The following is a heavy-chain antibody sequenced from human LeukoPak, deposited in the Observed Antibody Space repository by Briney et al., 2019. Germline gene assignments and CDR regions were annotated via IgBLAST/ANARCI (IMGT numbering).Heavy chain of an antibody. CDR2: FYSGGNT. J-gene: IGHJ4*02. CDR3: ARSVRSYCSSTSCPLAGNRPDY. D-gene: IGHD2-2*01. CDR1: GGSINSYNYY. Sequence: SETLSLTCTVSGGSINSYNYYWAWIRQPPEKGLEWIGSFYSGGNTYYCPSLKSRVTISGDASKSQFSLKLSSVTAADTAVYYCARSVRSYCSSTSCPLAGNRPDYWGQGTLVTVSS. V-gene: IGHV4-39*01.